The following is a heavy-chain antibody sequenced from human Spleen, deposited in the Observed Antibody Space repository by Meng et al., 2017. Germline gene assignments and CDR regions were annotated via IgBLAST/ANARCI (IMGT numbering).Heavy chain of an antibody. CDR3: ARGRWFADYYGMDV. V-gene: IGHV3-30*04. J-gene: IGHJ6*02. CDR2: ISYGGTNQ. CDR1: GFTFSVYS. D-gene: IGHD3-10*01. Sequence: GESLKISCAASGFTFSVYSMLWVRQAPGKGLEWVALISYGGTNQFYADSVKGRFTISRDSSNNTLYLQMNTLRPEDTAVYYCARGRWFADYYGMDVWGQGTTVTVSS.